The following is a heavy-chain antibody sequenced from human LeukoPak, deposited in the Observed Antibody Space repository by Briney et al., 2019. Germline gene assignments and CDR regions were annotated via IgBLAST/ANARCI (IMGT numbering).Heavy chain of an antibody. J-gene: IGHJ6*03. V-gene: IGHV3-23*01. D-gene: IGHD3-10*01. CDR1: GFTFSSYG. CDR3: AKDGISMVRGPYYMDV. Sequence: GGSLRLSCAASGFTFSSYGMSWVRQAPGKGLEWVSAISGSGGSTYYADSVKGRFTISRDNSKNTLYLQMNSLRAEDTAVYYCAKDGISMVRGPYYMDVWGKGTTVTISS. CDR2: ISGSGGST.